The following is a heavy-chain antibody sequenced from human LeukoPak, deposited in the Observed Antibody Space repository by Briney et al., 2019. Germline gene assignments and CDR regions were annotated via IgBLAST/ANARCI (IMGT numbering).Heavy chain of an antibody. J-gene: IGHJ4*02. D-gene: IGHD5-18*01. CDR3: ARRRGYSYGLYFDY. CDR2: IYYSGST. CDR1: GGSISSSSYY. Sequence: SETLSLTRTVSGGSISSSSYYGGWIRQPPGKGLEWIGSIYYSGSTYYNPSLKSRVTISVDTSKNQFSLKLSSVTAADTAVYYCARRRGYSYGLYFDYWGRGTLVTVS. V-gene: IGHV4-39*01.